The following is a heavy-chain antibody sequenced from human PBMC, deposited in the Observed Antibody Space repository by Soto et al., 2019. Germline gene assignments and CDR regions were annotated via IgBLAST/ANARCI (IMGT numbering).Heavy chain of an antibody. V-gene: IGHV6-1*01. CDR3: ARDRIAVAWGDYYGMDV. D-gene: IGHD6-19*01. CDR2: TYYRSKWYN. Sequence: SQTLSLTCAISGDSVSSNSAAWNWIKQSPSRGLEWLGRTYYRSKWYNDYAVSVKSRITINPDTSKNQFSLQLNSVTPEDTAVYYCARDRIAVAWGDYYGMDVWGQGTTVTVSS. J-gene: IGHJ6*02. CDR1: GDSVSSNSAA.